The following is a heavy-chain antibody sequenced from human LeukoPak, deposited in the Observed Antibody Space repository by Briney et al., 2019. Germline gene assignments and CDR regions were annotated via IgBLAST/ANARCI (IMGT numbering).Heavy chain of an antibody. CDR2: ITYSSGNT. CDR3: AKDGTGCGGDCYSDY. CDR1: GFTFSAYG. J-gene: IGHJ4*02. Sequence: PGGSLRLSCAASGFTFSAYGMNWFRQAPGKGLEWISAITYSSGNTYYADSVKGRFTISRDNSKNTLYLQMNSLRAEDTALYYCAKDGTGCGGDCYSDYWGQGTLVTVSS. D-gene: IGHD2-21*02. V-gene: IGHV3-23*01.